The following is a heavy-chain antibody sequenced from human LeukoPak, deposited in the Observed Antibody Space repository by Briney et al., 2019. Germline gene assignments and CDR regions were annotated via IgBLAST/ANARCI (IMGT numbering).Heavy chain of an antibody. CDR3: ARGGYSFDY. CDR1: GFSLSGYW. Sequence: GGSLRLSCAAYGFSLSGYWMSWVRQAPGKGLEWVARLHADGNEKYFVYSVKGRFTVSRDNAKNSLYLQMNSLRVEDTAVYYCARGGYSFDYLGQGTLVTVSS. D-gene: IGHD5-12*01. CDR2: LHADGNEK. V-gene: IGHV3-7*01. J-gene: IGHJ4*02.